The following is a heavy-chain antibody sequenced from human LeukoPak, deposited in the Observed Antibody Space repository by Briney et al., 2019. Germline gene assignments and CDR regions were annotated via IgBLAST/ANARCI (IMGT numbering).Heavy chain of an antibody. D-gene: IGHD1-20*01. J-gene: IGHJ4*02. Sequence: GGSLRLSCAASGFTFSSYSVHWVRQAPGKGLEWVSCITSSSTHTYYTDSVKGRFTISRDNAKNSLYLQMSSLRAEDTAVYYCARDFPETVTGTPGGTFGYWGQGTQVTVSS. CDR2: ITSSSTHT. V-gene: IGHV3-21*01. CDR1: GFTFSSYS. CDR3: ARDFPETVTGTPGGTFGY.